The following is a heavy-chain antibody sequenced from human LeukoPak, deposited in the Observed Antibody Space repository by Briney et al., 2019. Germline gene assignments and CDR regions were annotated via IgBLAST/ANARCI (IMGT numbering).Heavy chain of an antibody. CDR2: IEDDGDQK. Sequence: GGSLRLSCATSGFTFSDYWLTWVRQAPGKGLEWVASIEDDGDQKKYGDSVKGRFTISRDNAENSLFLQMNSLRAENTAIYYCAKVASNSGKGGAFDIWGQGTMVTVSS. CDR3: AKVASNSGKGGAFDI. V-gene: IGHV3-7*03. J-gene: IGHJ3*02. D-gene: IGHD6-19*01. CDR1: GFTFSDYW.